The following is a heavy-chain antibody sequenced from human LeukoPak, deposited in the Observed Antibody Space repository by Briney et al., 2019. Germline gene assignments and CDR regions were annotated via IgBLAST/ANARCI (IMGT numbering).Heavy chain of an antibody. V-gene: IGHV3-20*01. D-gene: IGHD3-3*02. CDR1: GFTFSSYA. CDR2: INWNGGST. CDR3: ARGHFWSGYSPLDY. Sequence: PGGSLRLSCAASGFTFSSYAMHWVRQAPGKGLEWVSGINWNGGSTGYADSVKGRFTISRDNAKNSLYLQMNSLRAEDTALYHCARGHFWSGYSPLDYWGQGTLVTVSS. J-gene: IGHJ4*02.